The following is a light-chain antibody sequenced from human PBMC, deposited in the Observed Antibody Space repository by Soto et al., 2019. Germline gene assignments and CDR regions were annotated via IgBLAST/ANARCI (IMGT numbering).Light chain of an antibody. CDR2: AVS. V-gene: IGKV1-6*01. J-gene: IGKJ4*01. CDR1: QGIGSD. Sequence: AIEMTQSPSSLSASVGDRVTITCRASQGIGSDLAWYQQRPGKAPKLLIYAVSSLQNGVPSRFSGSGSGTAFTLTISSLQPEDFATYYCLQDYSSLTFGGGTKVETK. CDR3: LQDYSSLT.